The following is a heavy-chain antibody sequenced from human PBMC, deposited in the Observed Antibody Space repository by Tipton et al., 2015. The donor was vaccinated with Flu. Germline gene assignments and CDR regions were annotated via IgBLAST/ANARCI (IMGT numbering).Heavy chain of an antibody. CDR2: ISWNSGSI. Sequence: SLRLSFAASGFTFDDCAMHWLRQAPGKGLEWVSGISWNSGSIGYADSVKGRFTISRDTAKNPLYLQMNSLRPEDTALYYCAKDMDTNLSDAFDIWGQGTMVTVSS. CDR3: AKDMDTNLSDAFDI. CDR1: GFTFDDCA. D-gene: IGHD5-18*01. J-gene: IGHJ3*02. V-gene: IGHV3-9*01.